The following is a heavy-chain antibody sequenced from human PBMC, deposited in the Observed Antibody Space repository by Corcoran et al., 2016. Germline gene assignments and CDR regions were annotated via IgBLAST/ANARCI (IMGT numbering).Heavy chain of an antibody. CDR1: GGSISSSSYY. J-gene: IGHJ6*02. V-gene: IGHV4-39*07. CDR2: IYYSGST. CDR3: ARDIGGDGGNGMDV. Sequence: QLQLQESGPGLVKPSETLSLTCTVSGGSISSSSYYWGWIRQPPGKGLEWIGSIYYSGSTYYNPSLKSRVTISVDTSKNPFSLKLSSVTAADTAVYYGARDIGGDGGNGMDVWGQGTTVTVSS. D-gene: IGHD2-21*01.